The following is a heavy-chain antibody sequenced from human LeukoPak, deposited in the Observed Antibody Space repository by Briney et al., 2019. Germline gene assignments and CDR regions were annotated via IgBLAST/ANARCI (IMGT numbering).Heavy chain of an antibody. CDR3: ARSYGYGGYSYGMGDYNWFDP. J-gene: IGHJ5*02. CDR1: GGSISSYY. D-gene: IGHD5-18*01. CDR2: IYYSGST. Sequence: PSETLSLTCTVSGGSISSYYWSWIRQPPGKGLEWIGYIYYSGSTNYNPSLKNRVTISVDTSKNQFSLKLSSVTAADTAVYYCARSYGYGGYSYGMGDYNWFDPWGQGTLVTVSS. V-gene: IGHV4-59*08.